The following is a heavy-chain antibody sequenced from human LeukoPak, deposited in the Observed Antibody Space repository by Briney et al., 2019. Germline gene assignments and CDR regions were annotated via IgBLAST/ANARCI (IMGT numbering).Heavy chain of an antibody. Sequence: GWSLRLYRPASRFTFSSYSKNWVRPAPGKRQEWVSYISSSSSTIYYADSVKGRFTISRDNAKNSLYLQMNSLRAEDTAVYYCARDGVSGYYYMDVWGKGTTVTVSS. V-gene: IGHV3-48*01. CDR3: ARDGVSGYYYMDV. CDR1: RFTFSSYS. D-gene: IGHD3-16*01. J-gene: IGHJ6*03. CDR2: ISSSSSTI.